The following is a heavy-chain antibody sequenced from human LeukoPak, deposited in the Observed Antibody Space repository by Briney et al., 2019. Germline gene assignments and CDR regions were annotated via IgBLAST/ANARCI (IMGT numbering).Heavy chain of an antibody. Sequence: GGSLGLSCAASGFIFSNYGMHWVRQAPGKGLEWVAFLRNDESEIFYADSVKGRFTISRDNSKNTLYLQMSSLRDEDTAVYYCARDQGSGSYNYYYYMDVWGKGTTVTVSS. D-gene: IGHD3-10*01. CDR3: ARDQGSGSYNYYYYMDV. CDR1: GFIFSNYG. J-gene: IGHJ6*03. CDR2: LRNDESEI. V-gene: IGHV3-30*02.